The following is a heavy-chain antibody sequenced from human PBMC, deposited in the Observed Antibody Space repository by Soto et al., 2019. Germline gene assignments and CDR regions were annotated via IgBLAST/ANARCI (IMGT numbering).Heavy chain of an antibody. D-gene: IGHD6-13*01. V-gene: IGHV4-61*01. J-gene: IGHJ6*02. Sequence: SETLCLTCTVSGGSDRGGSYFWSWIRQHTGQGLEWIGYIYYSGSTNYNPSLKSRVPISVDTSKNQFSLKLSSVTAADTAVYYCARDRGAALDYYYYCGMDVWGQGTTVTVSS. CDR1: GGSDRGGSYF. CDR2: IYYSGST. CDR3: ARDRGAALDYYYYCGMDV.